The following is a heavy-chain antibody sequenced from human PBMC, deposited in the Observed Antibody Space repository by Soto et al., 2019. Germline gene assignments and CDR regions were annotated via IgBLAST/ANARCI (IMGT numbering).Heavy chain of an antibody. CDR2: INPNSGGT. CDR3: ARDGLTRIAARPGYYYYYMDV. CDR1: GYTFTGYY. Sequence: GASVKVSCKASGYTFTGYYMHWVRQAPGQGLEWMGWINPNSGGTNYAQKFQGWVTMTRDTSISTAYMELSRLRSDDTAVYYCARDGLTRIAARPGYYYYYMDVWGKGTTVTVSS. V-gene: IGHV1-2*04. J-gene: IGHJ6*03. D-gene: IGHD6-6*01.